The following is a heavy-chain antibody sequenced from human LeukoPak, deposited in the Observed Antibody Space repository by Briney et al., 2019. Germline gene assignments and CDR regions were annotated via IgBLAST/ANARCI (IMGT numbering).Heavy chain of an antibody. V-gene: IGHV3-30-3*01. CDR1: TFTFSSYA. J-gene: IGHJ4*02. CDR2: ISFDGTSK. D-gene: IGHD5-18*01. Sequence: GGSLRLSCATFTFTFSSYAIHWVRQAPGKGLEWVAVISFDGTSKYYADSVKGRFTISRDNSKDTVFLQMNSLRAEDTALYYCAKDITAMDPGFDYWGQGTLVTVSS. CDR3: AKDITAMDPGFDY.